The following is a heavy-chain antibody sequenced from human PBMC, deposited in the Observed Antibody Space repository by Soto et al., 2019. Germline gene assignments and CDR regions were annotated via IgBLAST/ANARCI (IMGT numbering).Heavy chain of an antibody. V-gene: IGHV4-30-2*01. D-gene: IGHD6-13*01. CDR3: ASSHAGAHITAAIH. J-gene: IGHJ4*02. Sequence: QLQLQESGSGLVKPSQTLSLTCAVSGGSISSDGYSWSWIRQPPGKGLEWIGYIYHSGSTSYNPSRKCRVTTSVDRSKNQFSLKLGSVTAADTAVYYCASSHAGAHITAAIHWGQGTLVTVSS. CDR2: IYHSGST. CDR1: GGSISSDGYS.